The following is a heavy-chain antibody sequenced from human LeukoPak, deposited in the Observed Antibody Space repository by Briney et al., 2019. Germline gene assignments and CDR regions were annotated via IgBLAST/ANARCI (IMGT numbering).Heavy chain of an antibody. CDR2: ISSSSSYI. J-gene: IGHJ4*02. V-gene: IGHV3-21*01. Sequence: GGSLRLSCAASGFTFSSYSMNWVRQAPGKGLEWVSSISSSSSYIYYADSVKGRFTISRDNAKNSLYLQVNSLRAEDTAVYYCARDTGRSRPYYFDYWGQGTLVTVSS. D-gene: IGHD1-1*01. CDR1: GFTFSSYS. CDR3: ARDTGRSRPYYFDY.